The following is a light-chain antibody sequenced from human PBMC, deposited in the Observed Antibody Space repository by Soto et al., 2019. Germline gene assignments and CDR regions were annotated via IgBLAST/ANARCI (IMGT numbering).Light chain of an antibody. CDR3: QQYGSSGT. CDR1: QSVPSR. Sequence: EIVMTQSPATLSVSPGEDVTLSCRASQSVPSRIAWYQQKPGQAPSLLIYGASNRATGIPDRFSGSGSGTDFTLTISRLEPEDFAVYYCQQYGSSGTFGQGTKVDIK. CDR2: GAS. V-gene: IGKV3-20*01. J-gene: IGKJ1*01.